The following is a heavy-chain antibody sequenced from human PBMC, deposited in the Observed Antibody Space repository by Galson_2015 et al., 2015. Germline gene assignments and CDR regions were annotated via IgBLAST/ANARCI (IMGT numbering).Heavy chain of an antibody. Sequence: SLRLSCAASGFTFSSYWMHWVRQAPGKGLVWVSRINSDGSSTSYADSVKGRFTISRDNAKNTLYLQMNSLRAEDTAVYYCARAWGTMVRGVINYWGQGTLVTVSS. D-gene: IGHD3-10*01. CDR3: ARAWGTMVRGVINY. J-gene: IGHJ4*02. V-gene: IGHV3-74*01. CDR2: INSDGSST. CDR1: GFTFSSYW.